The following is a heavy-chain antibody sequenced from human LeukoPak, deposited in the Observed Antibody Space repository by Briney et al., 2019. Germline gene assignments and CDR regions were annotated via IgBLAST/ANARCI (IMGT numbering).Heavy chain of an antibody. CDR1: GYTFTSYD. V-gene: IGHV1-8*01. Sequence: ASVKVSCKASGYTFTSYDINWVRQATGQGLEWMGWMNPNSGNTGYAQKFQGRVTMTRNTSISTAYMELSSLRSEDTAAYYCARGTVISSSDPDAFDIWGQGTMVTVSS. CDR3: ARGTVISSSDPDAFDI. J-gene: IGHJ3*02. CDR2: MNPNSGNT. D-gene: IGHD6-13*01.